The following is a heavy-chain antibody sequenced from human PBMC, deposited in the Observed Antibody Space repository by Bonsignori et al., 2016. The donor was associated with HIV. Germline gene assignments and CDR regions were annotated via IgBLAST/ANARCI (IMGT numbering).Heavy chain of an antibody. V-gene: IGHV5-51*03. J-gene: IGHJ6*02. CDR1: GYRFTTYW. CDR2: IYPGDSDT. CDR3: VTSANHAYGMDV. D-gene: IGHD6-25*01. Sequence: EVQLVQSGAQIKKPGESLKLSCKGSGYRFTTYWIAWVRQMPGKGLEWMGIIYPGDSDTRYGPSFQGQVTISADKSISTAYLQWSSLKASDSAIYYCVTSANHAYGMDVWGQGTTVIVSS.